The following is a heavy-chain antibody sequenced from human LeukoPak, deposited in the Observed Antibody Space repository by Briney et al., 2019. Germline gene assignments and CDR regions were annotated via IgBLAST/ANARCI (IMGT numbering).Heavy chain of an antibody. CDR3: ARRRSGSFFDY. Sequence: SETLSLTCTVSGGSISSSSYYWGWIRQPPGKGLEWIGNIYYSGSTYYNPSLKSRVTISVDTSKNQFSLKLSSVTAADTAVYYCARRRSGSFFDYWGQGTLVTVSS. J-gene: IGHJ4*02. CDR1: GGSISSSSYY. D-gene: IGHD1-26*01. CDR2: IYYSGST. V-gene: IGHV4-39*01.